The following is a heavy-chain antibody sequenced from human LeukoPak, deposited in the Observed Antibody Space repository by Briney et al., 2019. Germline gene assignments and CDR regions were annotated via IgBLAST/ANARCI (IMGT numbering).Heavy chain of an antibody. V-gene: IGHV1-8*01. D-gene: IGHD2-2*01. Sequence: GASVKVSCKASGYTFTTYDINWVRQATGQGLEWMGWMNPNSANTGFAQKFQGRVTMTRNTSIRTAYIELSSLRSEDTAVYYCARVPAGDYYYCTDVWGQGTTVTVS. CDR1: GYTFTTYD. CDR2: MNPNSANT. J-gene: IGHJ6*02. CDR3: ARVPAGDYYYCTDV.